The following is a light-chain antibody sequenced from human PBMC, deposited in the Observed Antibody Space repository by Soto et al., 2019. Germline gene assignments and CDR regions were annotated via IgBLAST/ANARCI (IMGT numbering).Light chain of an antibody. CDR2: DAS. CDR1: QSISSW. Sequence: ILMTQSPSSLSASTGDRVSITCRASQSISSWLAWYQQRPGKAPKLLIYDASSLQSGVPSRFSGSGSGTEFTLTISSLQPDDFATYFCQQYVTSFRTFGQGTKVDIK. CDR3: QQYVTSFRT. J-gene: IGKJ1*01. V-gene: IGKV1-5*01.